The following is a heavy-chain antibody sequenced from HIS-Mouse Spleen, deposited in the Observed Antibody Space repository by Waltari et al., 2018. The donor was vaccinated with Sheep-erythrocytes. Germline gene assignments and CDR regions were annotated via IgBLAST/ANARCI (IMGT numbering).Heavy chain of an antibody. J-gene: IGHJ4*02. D-gene: IGHD3-22*01. Sequence: QVQLQESGPGLVKPSQTLSLTCTVSGGSISSGEYCCSWIRQPPGKGLEWIGYIDSSERASYNPALKSPVTISVDTSTNQFSLKLSSVTAADTAVYYCARAPYYYDSSGYYYFDYWGQGTLVTVSS. CDR2: IDSSERA. CDR1: GGSISSGEYC. V-gene: IGHV4-30-4*01. CDR3: ARAPYYYDSSGYYYFDY.